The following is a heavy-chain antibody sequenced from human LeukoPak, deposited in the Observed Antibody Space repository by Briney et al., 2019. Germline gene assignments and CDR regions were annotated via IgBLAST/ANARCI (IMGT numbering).Heavy chain of an antibody. CDR2: ISSSSSTI. D-gene: IGHD6-19*01. Sequence: PGGSLRLSCAASGFTFSSYSMNWVRQATGKGLEWVSYISSSSSTIYYADSVKGRFTISRDNAKNSLYLQMNSLRDEDTAVYYCARGSEYSSGWLSDYWGQGTLVTVSS. CDR3: ARGSEYSSGWLSDY. V-gene: IGHV3-48*02. CDR1: GFTFSSYS. J-gene: IGHJ4*02.